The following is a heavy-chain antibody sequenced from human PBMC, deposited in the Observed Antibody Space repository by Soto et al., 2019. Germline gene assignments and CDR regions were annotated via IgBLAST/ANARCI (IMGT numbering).Heavy chain of an antibody. J-gene: IGHJ4*02. CDR3: ARVWYSGRRMDY. D-gene: IGHD6-13*01. V-gene: IGHV4-30-4*01. CDR2: IYYSGST. Sequence: QVQLQESGPGLVKPSQTLSLTCTVSGGSISSGDYYWSWIRQPPGKGLEWIGYIYYSGSTYYNPSLKSRVTISGDTSKNQFSLKLSSVTATDTAVYHWARVWYSGRRMDYWGQGTLVTVSS. CDR1: GGSISSGDYY.